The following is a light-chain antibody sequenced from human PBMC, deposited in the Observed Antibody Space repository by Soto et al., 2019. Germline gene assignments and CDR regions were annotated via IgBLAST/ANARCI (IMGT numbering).Light chain of an antibody. CDR1: QSVNSN. CDR3: LQYYDWPPLT. Sequence: EVVMTQSPATLSVSPGEGATLSCRASQSVNSNLAWYQQKPGQAPRLLVYGASTRATGIPARFSGSGSGTEFTLTINSLQSEDFAVYYCLQYYDWPPLTFGGGTKVEIK. V-gene: IGKV3D-15*01. J-gene: IGKJ4*01. CDR2: GAS.